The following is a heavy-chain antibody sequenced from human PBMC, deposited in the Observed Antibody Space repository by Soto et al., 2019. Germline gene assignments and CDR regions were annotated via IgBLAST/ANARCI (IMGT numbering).Heavy chain of an antibody. J-gene: IGHJ4*02. D-gene: IGHD3-16*01. V-gene: IGHV4-31*03. CDR3: ARGVLH. CDR2: IYYSGST. Sequence: QLHLQESAPELVKPSQTLSLTSTFSVASITMGGYSWSWIRQHPGKGLEWIGSIYYSGSTYYNPSLKSRVTISVDTSKNQFSLKLSSVTAADTAVYYCARGVLHWGQGTLVTVSS. CDR1: VASITMGGYS.